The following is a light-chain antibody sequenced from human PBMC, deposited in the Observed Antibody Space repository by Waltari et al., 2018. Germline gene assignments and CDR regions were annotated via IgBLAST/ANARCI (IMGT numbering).Light chain of an antibody. CDR1: KLGDKY. CDR2: HGS. V-gene: IGLV3-1*01. Sequence: SYELTQPPSVSVSPGQTASITCSGDKLGDKYACWYQQKPGPSPVLVIYHGSKRPSGIPERFSGSNSGNTATLTISGTQAMDEADYYCQAWDSSTDVVFGGGTKLTVL. J-gene: IGLJ2*01. CDR3: QAWDSSTDVV.